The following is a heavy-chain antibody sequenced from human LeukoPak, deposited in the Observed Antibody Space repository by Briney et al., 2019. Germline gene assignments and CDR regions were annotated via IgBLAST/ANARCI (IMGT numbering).Heavy chain of an antibody. CDR3: ARGGDGYNWGKFDY. V-gene: IGHV4-59*01. Sequence: PSETLSLTCTVSDGSINSYYWTWIRQPPGRGLEWIGSIYYSGSTNYNPSLKSRVTMSVDTSKNQFSLKLSSVTAADTAVYYCARGGDGYNWGKFDYWGQGTLVTVSS. CDR1: DGSINSYY. J-gene: IGHJ4*02. D-gene: IGHD5-24*01. CDR2: IYYSGST.